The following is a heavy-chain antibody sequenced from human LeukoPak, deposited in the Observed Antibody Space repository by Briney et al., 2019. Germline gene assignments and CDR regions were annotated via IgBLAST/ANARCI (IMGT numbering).Heavy chain of an antibody. CDR3: ARDSDYAPDV. D-gene: IGHD4-17*01. Sequence: GASLKVSCKASGYTFNKYGISWVRQAPGQGLEWMGWISAYNGDTNYAQKFQGRVTITADKSTSTAYMELSSLRSDDTAVYYCARDSDYAPDVWGQGTTVTVSS. V-gene: IGHV1-18*01. CDR1: GYTFNKYG. CDR2: ISAYNGDT. J-gene: IGHJ6*02.